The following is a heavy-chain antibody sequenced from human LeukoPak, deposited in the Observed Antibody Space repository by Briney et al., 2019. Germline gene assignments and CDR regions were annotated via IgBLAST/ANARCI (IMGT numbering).Heavy chain of an antibody. CDR2: IYYSGST. D-gene: IGHD3-3*01. Sequence: PSETLSLTCTVSGGSISSYYWSWIRQLPGKGLEWIGYIYYSGSTNYNPSLKSRVTISVDTSKNQFSLKLSSVTAADTAVYYCARVGYYDFWSGYFTFDYWGQGTLVTVSS. J-gene: IGHJ4*02. CDR3: ARVGYYDFWSGYFTFDY. V-gene: IGHV4-59*01. CDR1: GGSISSYY.